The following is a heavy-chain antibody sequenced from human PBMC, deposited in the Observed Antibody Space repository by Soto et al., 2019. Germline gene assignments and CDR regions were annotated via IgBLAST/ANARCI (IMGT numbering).Heavy chain of an antibody. CDR3: AAITTGYYHDAFDI. V-gene: IGHV1-58*02. CDR1: GFTFTSSA. J-gene: IGHJ3*02. D-gene: IGHD3-22*01. Sequence: GASVKVSCKASGFTFTSSAMQWVRQALGQRLEWIEWIVVGSGNTNYAQKFQERVTITRDMSTSTAYMELSSLRSEDTAVYYCAAITTGYYHDAFDIWGQGTMVTVSS. CDR2: IVVGSGNT.